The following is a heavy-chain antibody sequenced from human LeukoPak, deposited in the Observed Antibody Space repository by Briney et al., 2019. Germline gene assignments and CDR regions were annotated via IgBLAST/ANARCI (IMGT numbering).Heavy chain of an antibody. D-gene: IGHD3-10*01. CDR3: TKQLGGSGSH. J-gene: IGHJ4*02. Sequence: GGSLRLSCAASGFTFSSYSMNWVRQVPGKGLEWVSSISSSSSYIYYADSVKGRFTISRDNAKNSLYLQMNSLRAEDTAVYYCTKQLGGSGSHWGQGTLVTVSS. CDR1: GFTFSSYS. V-gene: IGHV3-21*01. CDR2: ISSSSSYI.